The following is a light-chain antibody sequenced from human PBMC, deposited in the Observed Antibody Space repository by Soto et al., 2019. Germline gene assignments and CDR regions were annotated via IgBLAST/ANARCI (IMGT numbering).Light chain of an antibody. Sequence: QSALTQPASVSGSPGQSITISCTGTSSDVGAHNYVSWYQHHPGKAPKLMIYDVSNRPSGVSNRFSGSKSGNTASLTISGLQAEDEADYYCNSFTTSSTLVFGGGTQLTVL. CDR2: DVS. V-gene: IGLV2-14*03. J-gene: IGLJ2*01. CDR1: SSDVGAHNY. CDR3: NSFTTSSTLV.